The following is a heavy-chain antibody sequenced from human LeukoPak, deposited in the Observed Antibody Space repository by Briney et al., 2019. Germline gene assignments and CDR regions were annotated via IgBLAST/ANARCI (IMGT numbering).Heavy chain of an antibody. CDR2: ISYDGSNK. J-gene: IGHJ4*02. D-gene: IGHD4-23*01. Sequence: PGGSLRLSCAASGFTFSSYGMHWVRQAPGKGLEWVAVISYDGSNKYYADSVKGRFTISRDNSKNTLYLQMNSLRAEDTAVYYCAKERTVVTPYFDYWGQGTLVTVSS. V-gene: IGHV3-30*18. CDR3: AKERTVVTPYFDY. CDR1: GFTFSSYG.